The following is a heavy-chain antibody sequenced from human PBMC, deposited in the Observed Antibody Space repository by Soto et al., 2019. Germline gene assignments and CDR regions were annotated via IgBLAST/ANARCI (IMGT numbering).Heavy chain of an antibody. V-gene: IGHV4-4*02. D-gene: IGHD5-18*01. J-gene: IGHJ4*02. CDR1: GVSIGSHDW. Sequence: QVQLQESGPGLVKPSGTLSLTCAVSGVSIGSHDWWTWVRQPPGKGLEWIGESHQSGNTHYNSSLESRVTRSLDKSKNHFSLQLSSVTVADTAVYYLATRDTGRVYWGQGTLVTVSS. CDR3: ATRDTGRVY. CDR2: SHQSGNT.